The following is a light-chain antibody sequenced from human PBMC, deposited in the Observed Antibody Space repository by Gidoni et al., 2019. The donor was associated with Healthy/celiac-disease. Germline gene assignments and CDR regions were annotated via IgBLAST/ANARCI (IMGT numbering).Light chain of an antibody. CDR3: QQYNNWPRGS. CDR2: GAS. J-gene: IGKJ2*04. V-gene: IGKV3-15*01. CDR1: QSVSSN. Sequence: EILMPQSPATLSVSPGERATLSCRASQSVSSNLAWYQQKPGQAPRLLIYGASTRATGIPARFSGSGSGTEFTLTISSLQSEDFAVYYCQQYNNWPRGSFXQXTKLEIK.